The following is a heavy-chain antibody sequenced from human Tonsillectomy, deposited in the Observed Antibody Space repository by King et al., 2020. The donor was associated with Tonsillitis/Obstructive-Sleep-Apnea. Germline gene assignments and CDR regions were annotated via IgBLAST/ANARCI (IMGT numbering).Heavy chain of an antibody. CDR2: MSGSGIST. V-gene: IGHV3-23*04. CDR1: GFTFGSCG. Sequence: VQLVESGGGLVQPGGSLRLSCAASGFTFGSCGMNWGRQAPGKGLEWVSEMSGSGISTYYADSVKGRFTISRDSSKNTVSLQMHSLRAEDTAVYYCAKGTYGAFDYWGQGTLVTVSS. D-gene: IGHD4-17*01. CDR3: AKGTYGAFDY. J-gene: IGHJ4*02.